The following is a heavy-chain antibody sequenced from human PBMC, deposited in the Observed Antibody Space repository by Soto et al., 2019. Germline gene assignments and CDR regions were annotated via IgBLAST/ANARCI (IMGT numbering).Heavy chain of an antibody. V-gene: IGHV4-59*01. CDR2: IWYSGST. J-gene: IGHJ4*02. CDR1: GGSIRSYH. Sequence: PSETLSLTCSVSGGSIRSYHWSWIRQPPGKALEWIGYIWYSGSTKYNPSLKSRITISVDTSKNQFSLKLSSVTAADTAVYYCARGVSRTKEGRLDNWGPGTLVTVSS. CDR3: ARGVSRTKEGRLDN.